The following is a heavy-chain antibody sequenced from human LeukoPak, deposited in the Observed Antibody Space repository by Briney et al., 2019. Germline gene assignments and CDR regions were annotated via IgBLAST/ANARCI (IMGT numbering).Heavy chain of an antibody. CDR3: ARGGVAAAGLHDAFDI. CDR2: IYYSGST. CDR1: GGSISGYY. J-gene: IGHJ3*02. V-gene: IGHV4-59*08. Sequence: SETLSLTCTVSGGSISGYYWSWIRQPPGKGLEWIGYIYYSGSTYYNPSLKSRVTISVDTSKNQFSLKLSSVTAADTAVYYCARGGVAAAGLHDAFDIWGQGTMVTVSS. D-gene: IGHD6-13*01.